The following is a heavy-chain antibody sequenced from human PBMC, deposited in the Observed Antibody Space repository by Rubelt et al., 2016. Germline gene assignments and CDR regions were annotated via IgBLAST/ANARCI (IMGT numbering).Heavy chain of an antibody. CDR3: ARGLQAVTG. CDR1: GDFSSGHY. V-gene: IGHV4-38-2*02. D-gene: IGHD5-18*01. J-gene: IGHJ4*02. Sequence: QVQLQESGPGLVKPSETLSLTCTVSGDFSSGHYWSWIRQPPGKGLEWIGSIYYSGTTYYNPSLKSRVTISVDTSKNQFSLKLNSVTAADTAVYYCARGLQAVTGWGQGALVTVSS. CDR2: IYYSGTT.